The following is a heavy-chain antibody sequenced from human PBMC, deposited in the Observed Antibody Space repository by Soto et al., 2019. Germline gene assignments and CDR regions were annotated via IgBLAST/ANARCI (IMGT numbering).Heavy chain of an antibody. CDR1: GFSLTTPGVG. Sequence: QITLKESGPPLVKPTQTLTLTCTFSGFSLTTPGVGVGWFRQPPGKALEWLAVIYWNDDNRYSPSLRSRLTLTKDTSKNQVVATMTNLDPVDTATYYCARQRAYDHGSGMSIAFDIWGQGTMVTVSS. J-gene: IGHJ3*02. V-gene: IGHV2-5*01. CDR3: ARQRAYDHGSGMSIAFDI. CDR2: IYWNDDN. D-gene: IGHD3-10*01.